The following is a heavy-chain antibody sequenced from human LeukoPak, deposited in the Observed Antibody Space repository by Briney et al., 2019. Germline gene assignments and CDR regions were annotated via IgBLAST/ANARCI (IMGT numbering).Heavy chain of an antibody. CDR2: IRGKAYSYAT. J-gene: IGHJ2*01. CDR3: TRRGYGDYVSYWYFDL. Sequence: PGGSLKLSCAASGFTFTGSAMHWVRQASGKGLEWVGRIRGKAYSYATAYAASVKGRFTISRDDSKNTTYLQMNSLKTEDTAVYYCTRRGYGDYVSYWYFDLWGRGTPVTVSS. CDR1: GFTFTGSA. V-gene: IGHV3-73*01. D-gene: IGHD4-17*01.